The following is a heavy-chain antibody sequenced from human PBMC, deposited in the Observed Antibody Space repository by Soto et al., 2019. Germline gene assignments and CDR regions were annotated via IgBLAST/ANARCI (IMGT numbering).Heavy chain of an antibody. J-gene: IGHJ6*02. V-gene: IGHV1-2*04. Sequence: ASVKVSCKASGYTFTGYYMHWVRQAPGQGLEWMGWINPNSGGTNYAQKFQGWVTMTRDTSISTAYMELSRLRSDDTAVYYCARAELSGGTMTYYNYGMDVWGQGTTVTSP. CDR2: INPNSGGT. D-gene: IGHD2-15*01. CDR1: GYTFTGYY. CDR3: ARAELSGGTMTYYNYGMDV.